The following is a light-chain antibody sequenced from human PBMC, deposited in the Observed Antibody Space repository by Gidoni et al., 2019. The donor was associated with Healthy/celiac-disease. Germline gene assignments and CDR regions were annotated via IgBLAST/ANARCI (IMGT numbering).Light chain of an antibody. Sequence: EIVMTQSPATLSVSPGERATLSCRASQSVSSNLAWYQQKPRQPPRLLLYGASTTATGIPARFSGSVSWTEVTLTISILQSEDFAVYYCQQYNNWPPVFGQGTKVEIK. CDR3: QQYNNWPPV. CDR1: QSVSSN. V-gene: IGKV3-15*01. CDR2: GAS. J-gene: IGKJ1*01.